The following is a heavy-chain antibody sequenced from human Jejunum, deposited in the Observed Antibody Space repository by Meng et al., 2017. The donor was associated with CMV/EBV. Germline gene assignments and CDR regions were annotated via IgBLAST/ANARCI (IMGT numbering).Heavy chain of an antibody. Sequence: TVSGGSMSSYYWSWIRQPTGKELEWIGYINYSGRTNYNPSLKSRVTISVDTSKNQLSLNLRSVTAADTAVYYCAREWSTWQPFDFWGQGALVTVSS. CDR2: INYSGRT. CDR1: GGSMSSYY. CDR3: AREWSTWQPFDF. J-gene: IGHJ4*02. V-gene: IGHV4-59*01. D-gene: IGHD2-15*01.